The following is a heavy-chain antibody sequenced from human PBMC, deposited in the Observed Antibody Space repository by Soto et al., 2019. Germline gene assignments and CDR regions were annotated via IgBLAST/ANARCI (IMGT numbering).Heavy chain of an antibody. V-gene: IGHV6-1*01. D-gene: IGHD1-26*01. Sequence: SQTLSLTCAISGDSVPSNSAAWNWIRQSPSRGLEWLGRTYYRSKWYNDYAVSVKSRITINPDTSKNQFSLQLNSVTPEDTAVYYCARDERIGWGYSGSYLAFDIWGQGTMVTVSS. CDR1: GDSVPSNSAA. J-gene: IGHJ3*02. CDR2: TYYRSKWYN. CDR3: ARDERIGWGYSGSYLAFDI.